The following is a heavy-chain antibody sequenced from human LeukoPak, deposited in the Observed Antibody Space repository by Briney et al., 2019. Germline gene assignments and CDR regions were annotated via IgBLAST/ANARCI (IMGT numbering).Heavy chain of an antibody. CDR2: ISSYNGNT. Sequence: ASVKVSCKASGYTFTSYAISWVRQAPGQGLEWMGWISSYNGNTHYAQKLQGRVTMTRDTSISTAYVELSRLRSDDTAVYYCARDKQLDWAHYYYYYMDVWGKGTTVTVSS. D-gene: IGHD1-1*01. CDR3: ARDKQLDWAHYYYYYMDV. CDR1: GYTFTSYA. V-gene: IGHV1-18*01. J-gene: IGHJ6*03.